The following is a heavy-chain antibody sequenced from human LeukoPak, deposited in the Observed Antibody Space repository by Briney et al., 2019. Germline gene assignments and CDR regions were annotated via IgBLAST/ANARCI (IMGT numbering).Heavy chain of an antibody. CDR1: GFTFSGYG. CDR2: ISGSGGST. Sequence: PGGSLRLSCVASGFTFSGYGMSWVRQAPGKGLEWVSAISGSGGSTYYADSVKGRFTISRDNSKYTLYLQMNSLRAEDTAVYYCAKEPVYYYGSGSSEYYFDYWGQGTLVTVSS. J-gene: IGHJ4*02. D-gene: IGHD3-10*01. V-gene: IGHV3-23*01. CDR3: AKEPVYYYGSGSSEYYFDY.